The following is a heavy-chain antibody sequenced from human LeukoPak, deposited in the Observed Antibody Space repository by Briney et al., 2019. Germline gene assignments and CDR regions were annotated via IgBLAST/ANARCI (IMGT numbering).Heavy chain of an antibody. CDR1: GFTFSSYA. J-gene: IGHJ4*02. CDR2: ISYDGSNK. Sequence: GRSLRLSCAASGFTFSSYAMHWVRQAPGKGLEWVAVISYDGSNKYYADSVKGRFTISRDNSKNTLYLQMNSLRAEDTAVCYCASIVGFGELLFNWGQGTLVTVSS. CDR3: ASIVGFGELLFN. D-gene: IGHD3-10*01. V-gene: IGHV3-30-3*01.